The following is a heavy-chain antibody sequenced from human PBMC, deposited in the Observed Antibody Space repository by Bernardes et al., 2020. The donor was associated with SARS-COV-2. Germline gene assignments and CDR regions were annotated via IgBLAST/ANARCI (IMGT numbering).Heavy chain of an antibody. J-gene: IGHJ4*02. D-gene: IGHD1-1*01. CDR2: IYYSGSN. V-gene: IGHV4-59*01. Sequence: SKTLSLTCTVSGGSISSYCCSCLRPPPGEGLGWIGYIYYSGSNNYNPSLKSRVTISVDTSKNQFSLKLSSVTAADTAVYYCARDLLEDWGQGTLVTVSS. CDR1: GGSISSYC. CDR3: ARDLLED.